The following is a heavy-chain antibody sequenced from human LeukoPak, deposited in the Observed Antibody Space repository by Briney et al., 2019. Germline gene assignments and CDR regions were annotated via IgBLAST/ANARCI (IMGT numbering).Heavy chain of an antibody. Sequence: SETLSLTCTVSGGSISSSTYYWGWIRQPPGKGLEWIGSIYYSGSTYYTPSLKSRVTISVDTSKNQFSLKLSSVTAADTAVYYCARPMVIVGATIDAFDIWGQGTMVTVSS. CDR3: ARPMVIVGATIDAFDI. D-gene: IGHD1-26*01. V-gene: IGHV4-39*07. CDR1: GGSISSSTYY. J-gene: IGHJ3*02. CDR2: IYYSGST.